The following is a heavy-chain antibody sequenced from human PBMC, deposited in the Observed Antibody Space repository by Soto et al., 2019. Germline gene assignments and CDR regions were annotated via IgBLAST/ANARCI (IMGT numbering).Heavy chain of an antibody. CDR2: ISSSGSTI. V-gene: IGHV3-48*03. CDR1: GFTFSSYE. J-gene: IGHJ6*02. CDR3: ARVTYYDILTGYSPYGMDV. D-gene: IGHD3-9*01. Sequence: EVQLVESGGGLVQPGGSLRLSCAASGFTFSSYEMNWVRQAPGKGLERVSYISSSGSTIYYADSVKGRFTISRDNAKNSLYLQMNSLRAEDTAVYYCARVTYYDILTGYSPYGMDVWGQGTTVTVSS.